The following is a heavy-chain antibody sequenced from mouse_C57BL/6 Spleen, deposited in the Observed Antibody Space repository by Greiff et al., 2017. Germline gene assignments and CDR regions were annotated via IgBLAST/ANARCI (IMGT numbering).Heavy chain of an antibody. CDR2: IWRGGST. D-gene: IGHD1-1*01. CDR1: GFSLTSYG. Sequence: VQLQQSGPGLVQPSQSLSITCTVSGFSLTSYGVHWVRQSPGKGLEWLGVIWRGGSTDYNAAFMSRLSITKDNSKSQVFFHMNSLQADDTAIYYCAKTRTVVADWYFDVWGTGTTVTVSS. V-gene: IGHV2-5*01. J-gene: IGHJ1*03. CDR3: AKTRTVVADWYFDV.